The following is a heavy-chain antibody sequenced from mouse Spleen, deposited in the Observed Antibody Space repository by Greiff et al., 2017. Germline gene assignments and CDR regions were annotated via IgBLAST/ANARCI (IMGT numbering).Heavy chain of an antibody. CDR3: ARRGWDWYFDV. CDR1: GYTFTDYY. V-gene: IGHV1-26*01. CDR2: INPNNGGT. D-gene: IGHD2-3*01. J-gene: IGHJ1*01. Sequence: VQLQQSGPELVKPGASVKISCKASGYTFTDYYMNWVKQSHGKSLEWIGDINPNNGGTSYNQKFKGKATLTVDKSSSTAYMELRSLTSEDSAVYYCARRGWDWYFDVWGAGTTVTVSS.